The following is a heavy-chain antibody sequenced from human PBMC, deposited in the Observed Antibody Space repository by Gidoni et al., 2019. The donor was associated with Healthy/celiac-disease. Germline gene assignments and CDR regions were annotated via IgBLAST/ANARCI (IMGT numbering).Heavy chain of an antibody. D-gene: IGHD3-10*01. CDR2: ISYDGSNK. Sequence: QVKLVESGGGVVQPGRSLRLSCAASGFTFSSYGMHWVRQAPGKGLEWVAVISYDGSNKYYADSVKGRFTISRDNSKNTLYLQMNSLRAEDTAVYYCAKDYYGSGSYYDAFDIWGQGTMVTVSS. CDR1: GFTFSSYG. J-gene: IGHJ3*02. V-gene: IGHV3-30*18. CDR3: AKDYYGSGSYYDAFDI.